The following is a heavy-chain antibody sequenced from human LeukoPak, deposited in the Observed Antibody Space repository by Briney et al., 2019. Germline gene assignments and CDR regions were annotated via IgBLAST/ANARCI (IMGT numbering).Heavy chain of an antibody. D-gene: IGHD2-8*02. CDR1: GFTFNDYA. CDR2: ISWNSGMR. J-gene: IGHJ6*02. CDR3: AKDRHSGYYYGMDV. V-gene: IGHV3-9*01. Sequence: PGGSLRLSCTASGFTFNDYAMHWVRQAPGKGLEWVSGISWNSGMRAYADSVKGRFIISRDNAKDSLYLQMNSLRPEDTAFYYCAKDRHSGYYYGMDVWGQGTTVTVSS.